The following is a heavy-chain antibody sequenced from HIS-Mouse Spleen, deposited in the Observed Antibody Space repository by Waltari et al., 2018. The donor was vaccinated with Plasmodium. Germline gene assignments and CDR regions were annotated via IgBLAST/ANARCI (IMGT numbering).Heavy chain of an antibody. V-gene: IGHV3-7*01. J-gene: IGHJ2*01. D-gene: IGHD6-13*01. CDR3: ASSWYWYFDL. CDR1: GCTFGSYW. Sequence: EVQLVESGGGLVQPGGSLRLSCAAPGCTFGSYWMCWVRQAPGKGLEWVANIKQDGSEKYYVDSVKGRFTISRDNAKNSLYLQMNSLRAEDTAVYYCASSWYWYFDLWGRGTLVTVSS. CDR2: IKQDGSEK.